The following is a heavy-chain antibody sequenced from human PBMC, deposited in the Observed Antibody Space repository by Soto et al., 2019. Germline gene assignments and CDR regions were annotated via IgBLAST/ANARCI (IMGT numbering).Heavy chain of an antibody. J-gene: IGHJ4*02. CDR2: INHSGST. D-gene: IGHD3-16*02. Sequence: SETLSLTCAAYGGSFSGYYWSWIRQPPGKGLEWIGEINHSGSTNYNPSLKSRVTISVDTSKNQFSLKLSSVTAADTAVYYCARGLSSLPGGFDYWGQGTLVTVSS. CDR3: ARGLSSLPGGFDY. V-gene: IGHV4-34*01. CDR1: GGSFSGYY.